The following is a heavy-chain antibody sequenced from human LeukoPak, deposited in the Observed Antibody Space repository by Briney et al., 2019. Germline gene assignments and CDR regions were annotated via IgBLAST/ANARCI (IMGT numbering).Heavy chain of an antibody. CDR2: ISSSSSYI. Sequence: PGGSLRLSCAASGFTFSNYWMHWVRQAPGKGLVWVSSISSSSSYIYYADSVKGRFTISRDNAKNSLYLQMNSLRAEDTAVYYCARELAAAGGFDYWGQGTLVTVSS. V-gene: IGHV3-21*01. D-gene: IGHD6-13*01. CDR1: GFTFSNYW. CDR3: ARELAAAGGFDY. J-gene: IGHJ4*02.